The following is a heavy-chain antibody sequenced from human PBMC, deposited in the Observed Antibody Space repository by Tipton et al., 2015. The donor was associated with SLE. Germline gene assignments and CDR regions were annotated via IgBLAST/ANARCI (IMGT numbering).Heavy chain of an antibody. CDR2: IYNSGGT. D-gene: IGHD6-6*01. CDR3: ARRVGYSTSSWYFDL. V-gene: IGHV4-59*01. J-gene: IGHJ2*01. Sequence: TLSLTCTVSGVSISHYYWSWIRQPPGKGLEWIGHIYNSGGTNSNPSFKSRVTISADTSKNQFSLRLNSVTAADTAVYYCARRVGYSTSSWYFDLWGRGTLVTVSS. CDR1: GVSISHYY.